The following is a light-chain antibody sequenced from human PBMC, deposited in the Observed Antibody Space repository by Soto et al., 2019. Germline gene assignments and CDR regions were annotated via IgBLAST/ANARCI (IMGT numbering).Light chain of an antibody. V-gene: IGLV1-44*01. CDR3: AAGNESLKVYV. Sequence: QSVLTQPPSASGTPGQRVTISCSGGSSNIGTNAVNWYQQLPGTAPKLLIYNNNQRPSGVPDRFSGSKSGTSASLAISGPQSEDEADYYCAAGNESLKVYVFGTGTKVTV. CDR1: SSNIGTNA. CDR2: NNN. J-gene: IGLJ1*01.